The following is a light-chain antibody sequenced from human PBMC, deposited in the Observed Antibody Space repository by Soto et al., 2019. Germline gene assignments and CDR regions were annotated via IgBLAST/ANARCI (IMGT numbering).Light chain of an antibody. Sequence: QAVVTQEPSLTVSPGGTVTLTCGSSTGAVTSGHYPYWFQQKPGQAPRTLIYVTSNKHSWTPARFSGSLLGGKAALTLSGAQPEDEAEYYCLLSYSGAHVFGTGTKLTVL. CDR1: TGAVTSGHY. J-gene: IGLJ1*01. V-gene: IGLV7-46*01. CDR3: LLSYSGAHV. CDR2: VTS.